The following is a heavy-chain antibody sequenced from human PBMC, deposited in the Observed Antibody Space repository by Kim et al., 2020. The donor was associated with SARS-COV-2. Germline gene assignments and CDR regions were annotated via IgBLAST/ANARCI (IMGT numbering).Heavy chain of an antibody. Sequence: GGSLRLSCAASGFTFSSYWMSWVRQAPGKGLEWVANIKQDGSEKYYVDSVKGRFTISRDNAKNSLYLQMNSLRAEDTAVYYCAREIQLAGEALITMIDYWGQGTLVTVSS. V-gene: IGHV3-7*01. D-gene: IGHD3-22*01. CDR2: IKQDGSEK. CDR1: GFTFSSYW. CDR3: AREIQLAGEALITMIDY. J-gene: IGHJ4*02.